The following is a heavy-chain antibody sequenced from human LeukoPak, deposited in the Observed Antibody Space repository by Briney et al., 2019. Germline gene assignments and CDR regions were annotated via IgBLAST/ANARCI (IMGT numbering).Heavy chain of an antibody. D-gene: IGHD6-13*01. Sequence: SVKVSCKASGGTFSSYAISWVRQAPGQGLEWMGGIIPIFGTANYAQKFQGRVTITADKSTSTAYMELSSLRSEDTAVYYCARDTPEGGHSSSWYRNSGYYYYYYMDVWGKGTTVTVSS. CDR1: GGTFSSYA. J-gene: IGHJ6*03. CDR3: ARDTPEGGHSSSWYRNSGYYYYYYMDV. CDR2: IIPIFGTA. V-gene: IGHV1-69*06.